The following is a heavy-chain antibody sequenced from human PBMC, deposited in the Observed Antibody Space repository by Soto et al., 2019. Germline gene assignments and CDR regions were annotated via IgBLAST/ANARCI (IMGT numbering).Heavy chain of an antibody. CDR3: VSMVIVGRYFDY. Sequence: SETLSLTCTVSGGSTSSGGYYWSWIRQHPGKGLEWIGYIYYSGSTYYNPSLKSRVTISVDTSKNQFSLKLSSVTAADTAVYYCVSMVIVGRYFDYWGQGTLVTVSS. CDR1: GGSTSSGGYY. V-gene: IGHV4-31*03. D-gene: IGHD3-22*01. CDR2: IYYSGST. J-gene: IGHJ4*02.